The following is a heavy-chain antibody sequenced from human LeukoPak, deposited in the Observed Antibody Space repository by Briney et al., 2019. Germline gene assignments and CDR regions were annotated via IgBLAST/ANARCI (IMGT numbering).Heavy chain of an antibody. J-gene: IGHJ4*02. Sequence: HPGGSLRLSCAASGFTFSSYGMHWVRQAPGKGLEWVAVISYDGSNKYYADSVKGRFTISRDNSKNTLYLQMNSLGAEDTAVYYCAKVLWFGGPYRGQDFDYWGQGTLVTVSS. CDR3: AKVLWFGGPYRGQDFDY. V-gene: IGHV3-30*18. CDR2: ISYDGSNK. CDR1: GFTFSSYG. D-gene: IGHD3-10*01.